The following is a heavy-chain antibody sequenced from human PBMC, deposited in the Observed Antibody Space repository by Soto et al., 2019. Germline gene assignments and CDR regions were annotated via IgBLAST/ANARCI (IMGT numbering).Heavy chain of an antibody. J-gene: IGHJ4*02. V-gene: IGHV3-74*01. CDR1: GFTFNTHW. D-gene: IGHD1-26*01. CDR2: IYFDGITT. CDR3: ARGGAMGVDY. Sequence: GGSLRLSCTASGFTFNTHWMHWVRQAPGKGLVWVSRIYFDGITTNHADSVKGRLTVSRDNAKNTVYLHVNTLRDEDTAVYYCARGGAMGVDYWGQGTLVTVSS.